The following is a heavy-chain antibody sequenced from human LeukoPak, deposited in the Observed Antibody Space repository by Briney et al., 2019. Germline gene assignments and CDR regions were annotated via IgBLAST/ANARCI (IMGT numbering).Heavy chain of an antibody. CDR3: ARASLLGATNFAFDI. Sequence: GGSLRLSCAASGFTFSDYWMHWVRQAPGKGLVWVSPINSDGSSTTYADSVKGRFTISRDNAKNALYLQMNSLRVEDTAVYYCARASLLGATNFAFDIWGQGTVVTASS. J-gene: IGHJ3*02. CDR1: GFTFSDYW. CDR2: INSDGSST. V-gene: IGHV3-74*01. D-gene: IGHD1-26*01.